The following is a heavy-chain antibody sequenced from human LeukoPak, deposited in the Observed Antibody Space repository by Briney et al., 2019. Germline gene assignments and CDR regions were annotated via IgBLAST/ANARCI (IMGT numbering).Heavy chain of an antibody. J-gene: IGHJ4*02. Sequence: PGGSLRLSCAASGFTFSSYAMNWVRQAPGKGLEWVSALSGSGGNTNYADSVKGRFTISRDNSKNTLYLQMNSLRAEDTAVYYCAKGNGENYYDSSGYNFWGQGTLVTVSS. V-gene: IGHV3-23*01. D-gene: IGHD3-22*01. CDR2: LSGSGGNT. CDR3: AKGNGENYYDSSGYNF. CDR1: GFTFSSYA.